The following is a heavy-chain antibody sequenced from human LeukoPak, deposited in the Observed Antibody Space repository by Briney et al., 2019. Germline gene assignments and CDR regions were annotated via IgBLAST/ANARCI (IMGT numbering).Heavy chain of an antibody. CDR3: ARADHVGNFDY. J-gene: IGHJ4*02. CDR1: GFTFSSYD. V-gene: IGHV3-13*01. CDR2: IGTAGDR. D-gene: IGHD4-23*01. Sequence: GGSLRLSCAASGFTFSSYDMHWVRQAAGKGLEWVSGIGTAGDRHYAGSVKGRFTISRDNAKSSLYLQMNSLGAGDTAVYYCARADHVGNFDYWGQGTLVTVSS.